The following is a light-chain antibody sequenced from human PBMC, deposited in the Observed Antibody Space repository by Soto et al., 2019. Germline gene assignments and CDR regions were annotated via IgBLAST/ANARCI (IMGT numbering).Light chain of an antibody. CDR3: QQYNSDPPNT. J-gene: IGKJ5*01. Sequence: IQRTQSPSTLSASVGDRVTITCRASQSISSWLAWYQQKPGKAPKLLIYDASSLESGVPSRFSGSGSGTEFTLTISSLQPDDFATYYCQQYNSDPPNTFGQGTRL. V-gene: IGKV1-5*01. CDR1: QSISSW. CDR2: DAS.